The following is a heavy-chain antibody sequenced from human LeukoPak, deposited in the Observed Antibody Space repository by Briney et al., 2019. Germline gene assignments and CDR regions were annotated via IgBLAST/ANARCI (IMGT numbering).Heavy chain of an antibody. J-gene: IGHJ3*02. CDR3: ARGRYCSSTSCYYGAAFDI. CDR2: IYYSGTT. Sequence: SETLSLTCTVSGYPISGGYFWGWIRQPPGKGLELIGYIYYSGTTNYNPSLKSRVTISVDTSKNQFSLKLSSVTAADTAVYYCARGRYCSSTSCYYGAAFDIWGQGTMVTVSS. D-gene: IGHD2-2*01. CDR1: GYPISGGYF. V-gene: IGHV4-61*08.